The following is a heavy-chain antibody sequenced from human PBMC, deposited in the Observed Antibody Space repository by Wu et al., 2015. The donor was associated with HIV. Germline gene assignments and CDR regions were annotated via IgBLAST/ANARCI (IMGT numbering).Heavy chain of an antibody. CDR3: ATGGRAVTGTGTGLRD. CDR2: IIPLFGTT. CDR1: GYTFTDYY. Sequence: QVHLVQSGAEVKKPGASVKVSCKASGYTFTDYYLHWVRQAPGQGLEWVGGIIPLFGTTNYAQKFQGKVTISADESMTTAYMELSNNLSSEDTAVYYCATGGRAVTGTGTGLRDWGQGTLITVSS. D-gene: IGHD1-7*01. J-gene: IGHJ4*02. V-gene: IGHV1-69*01.